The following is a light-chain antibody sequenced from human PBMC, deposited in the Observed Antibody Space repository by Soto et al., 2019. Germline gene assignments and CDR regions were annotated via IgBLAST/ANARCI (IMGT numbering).Light chain of an antibody. J-gene: IGKJ4*01. Sequence: DIQLTQSPSFLSASVGDRVTITCRASQDISDYLAWYQQRPGKAPKLLIYAASTLQSGVPSRFSGNGSGTEFTLTISSLQPEDFATYSCQQLNSYPLTFGGGTKVEIK. CDR2: AAS. CDR3: QQLNSYPLT. V-gene: IGKV1-9*01. CDR1: QDISDY.